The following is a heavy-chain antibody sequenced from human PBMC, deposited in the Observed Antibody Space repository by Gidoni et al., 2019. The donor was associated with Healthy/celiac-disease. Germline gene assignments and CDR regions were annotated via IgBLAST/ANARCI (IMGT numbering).Heavy chain of an antibody. D-gene: IGHD6-13*01. CDR2: ISYDGSNK. J-gene: IGHJ4*02. CDR1: GFTFSSYG. Sequence: QVQLVESGGGVVQPGRSLRLSCAASGFTFSSYGMHWVRQAPGKGLEWVAVISYDGSNKYYADSVKGRFTISRDNSKNTLYLQMNSLRAEDTAVYYCAKGGVKQQTRKPPFDYWGQGTLVTVSS. CDR3: AKGGVKQQTRKPPFDY. V-gene: IGHV3-30*18.